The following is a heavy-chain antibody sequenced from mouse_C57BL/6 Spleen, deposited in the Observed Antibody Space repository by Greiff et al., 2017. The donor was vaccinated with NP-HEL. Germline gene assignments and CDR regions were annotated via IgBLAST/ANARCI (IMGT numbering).Heavy chain of an antibody. CDR1: GYTFTDYY. D-gene: IGHD1-1*01. CDR2: IYPGSGNT. J-gene: IGHJ3*01. V-gene: IGHV1-76*01. Sequence: QVHVKQSGAELVRPGASVKLSCKASGYTFTDYYINWVKQRPGQGLEWIARIYPGSGNTYYNEKFKGKATLTAEKSSSTAYMQLSSLTSEDSAVYFCAREHYYGSSFFAYWGQGTLVTVSA. CDR3: AREHYYGSSFFAY.